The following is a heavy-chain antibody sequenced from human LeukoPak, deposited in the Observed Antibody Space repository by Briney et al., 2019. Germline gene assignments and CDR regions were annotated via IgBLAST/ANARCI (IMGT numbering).Heavy chain of an antibody. Sequence: SETLSLTCTVSGGSISSYYWSWVRQPPGRGLEWIGYIYYSGSTDYNPSLKSRVTISVDTSKNQFSLKLSSVTAADTAVYYCARHSGGRDSSGEYWYFDLWGRGTLVTVSS. D-gene: IGHD3-22*01. CDR1: GGSISSYY. CDR3: ARHSGGRDSSGEYWYFDL. V-gene: IGHV4-59*08. CDR2: IYYSGST. J-gene: IGHJ2*01.